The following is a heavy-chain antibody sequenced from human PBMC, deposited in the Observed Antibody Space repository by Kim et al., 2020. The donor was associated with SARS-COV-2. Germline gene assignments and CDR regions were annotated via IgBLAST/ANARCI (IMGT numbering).Heavy chain of an antibody. CDR3: ARGVGYRAAAVYFDY. CDR1: GGSISSGGYY. CDR2: IYYSGST. D-gene: IGHD6-13*01. J-gene: IGHJ4*02. Sequence: SETLSLTCTVSGGSISSGGYYWSWIRQHPGKGLEWIGYIYYSGSTYYNPSLKSRVTISVDTSKNQFSLKLSSVTAADTAVYYCARGVGYRAAAVYFDYWGQGTLVTVSS. V-gene: IGHV4-31*03.